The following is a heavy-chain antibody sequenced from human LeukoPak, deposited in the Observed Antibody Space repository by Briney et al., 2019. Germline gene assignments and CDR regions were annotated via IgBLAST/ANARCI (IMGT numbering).Heavy chain of an antibody. Sequence: GGSLRLSCAASGFTFSNAWMSWVRQAPGKGLEWVGRIKSKTDGGTTDYAAPVKGRFTISRGDSKNTLYLQMNSLKTEDTAVYYCTTDRELRFLEWLLDYWGQGTLVTVSS. CDR3: TTDRELRFLEWLLDY. J-gene: IGHJ4*02. CDR1: GFTFSNAW. V-gene: IGHV3-15*01. CDR2: IKSKTDGGTT. D-gene: IGHD3-3*01.